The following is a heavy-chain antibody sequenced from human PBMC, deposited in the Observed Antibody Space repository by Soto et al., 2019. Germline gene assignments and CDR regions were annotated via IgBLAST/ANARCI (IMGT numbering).Heavy chain of an antibody. V-gene: IGHV3-13*04. CDR1: GFTFSSYD. CDR2: IGTAGDT. Sequence: GGSLRLSCAASGFTFSSYDMHWVRQATGKGLEWVSAIGTAGDTYYPGSVKGRFTISRENAKNSLYLQMNSLRAGDTAVYYCARGVVRGVIGYYFDYWGQGTLVTVSS. D-gene: IGHD3-10*01. J-gene: IGHJ4*02. CDR3: ARGVVRGVIGYYFDY.